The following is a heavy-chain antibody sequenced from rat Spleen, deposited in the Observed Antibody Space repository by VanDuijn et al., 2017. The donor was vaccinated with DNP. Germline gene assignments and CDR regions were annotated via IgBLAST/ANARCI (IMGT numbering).Heavy chain of an antibody. J-gene: IGHJ2*01. CDR3: ATDQGTITAPLDS. CDR1: GFTFSNYG. Sequence: EVQLVESGGGLVQPGRSLKLSCAASGFTFSNYGMAWVRQAPTKGLEWVASISTGGGNTYYRDSVKGRFTISRDNAKNTQYRQMDSLRSEDMATYDCATDQGTITAPLDSWGPGVMVTVSS. D-gene: IGHD1-2*01. V-gene: IGHV5S13*01. CDR2: ISTGGGNT.